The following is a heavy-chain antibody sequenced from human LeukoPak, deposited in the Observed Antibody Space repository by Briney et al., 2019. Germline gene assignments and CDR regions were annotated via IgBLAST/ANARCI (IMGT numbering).Heavy chain of an antibody. CDR3: AVSDFWSGPAYYYYYGMDV. Sequence: PGGSLRLSCAASGFTFNNYAMSWVRQAPGKGLEWVSTISGNGGTTYYTDSVKGRFTISRDNSKNTLYLQMNSLRAEDTAVYYCAVSDFWSGPAYYYYYGMDVWGQGTTVTVSS. V-gene: IGHV3-23*01. J-gene: IGHJ6*02. CDR2: ISGNGGTT. CDR1: GFTFNNYA. D-gene: IGHD3-3*01.